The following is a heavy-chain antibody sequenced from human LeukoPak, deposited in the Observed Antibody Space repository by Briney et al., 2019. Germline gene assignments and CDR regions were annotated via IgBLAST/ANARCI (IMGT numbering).Heavy chain of an antibody. CDR3: ARPGSHCSSTSCLDAFDI. CDR2: IDTSDSYT. Sequence: GESLRISCKGSGYSFTSYWISWVRQMPGKGLEWMGRIDTSDSYTNYSPSFQGHVTISAAKSISTAYLQWRRLKASDTAMYYCARPGSHCSSTSCLDAFDIWGQGTMVTVSS. V-gene: IGHV5-10-1*01. CDR1: GYSFTSYW. D-gene: IGHD2-2*01. J-gene: IGHJ3*02.